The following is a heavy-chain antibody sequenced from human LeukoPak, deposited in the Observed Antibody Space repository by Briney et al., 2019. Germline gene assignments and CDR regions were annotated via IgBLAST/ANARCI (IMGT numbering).Heavy chain of an antibody. Sequence: GGSLRLSCAASGFTFSSYSMNWVRQAPGKGLEWVSSISSSSSYIYYADSVEGRFTISRDNAKNSLYLQMNSLRAEDTAVYYCARRKYSSGWYFDYWGQGTLVTVSS. J-gene: IGHJ4*02. V-gene: IGHV3-21*01. CDR2: ISSSSSYI. CDR1: GFTFSSYS. D-gene: IGHD6-19*01. CDR3: ARRKYSSGWYFDY.